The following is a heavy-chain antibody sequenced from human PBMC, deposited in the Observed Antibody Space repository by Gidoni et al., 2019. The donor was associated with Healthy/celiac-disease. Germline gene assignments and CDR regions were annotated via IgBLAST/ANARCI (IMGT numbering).Heavy chain of an antibody. CDR1: GFTFSSYW. Sequence: EVQLVESGGGLVQPGGSLRLSCAASGFTFSSYWMSWVRQAPGKGLEWVANIKQEGSEKDYVDSVKGRFTISRDNAKNSLYLQMNSLRAEDTAVYYCARDSVYYYDKGPLFDIWGQGTMVTVSS. J-gene: IGHJ3*02. D-gene: IGHD3-22*01. V-gene: IGHV3-7*01. CDR3: ARDSVYYYDKGPLFDI. CDR2: IKQEGSEK.